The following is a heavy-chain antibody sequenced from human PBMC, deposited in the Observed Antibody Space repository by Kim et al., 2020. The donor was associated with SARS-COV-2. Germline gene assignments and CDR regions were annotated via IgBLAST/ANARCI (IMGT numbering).Heavy chain of an antibody. V-gene: IGHV1-18*01. D-gene: IGHD3-10*01. Sequence: ASVKVSCKASGYTFTSYGISWVRQAPGQGLEWMGWISAYNGNTNYAQKLQGRVTMTTDTSTSTAYMELRSLRSDDTAVYYCARVHFGELLEGWFDPWGQGTLVTVSS. CDR1: GYTFTSYG. CDR3: ARVHFGELLEGWFDP. J-gene: IGHJ5*02. CDR2: ISAYNGNT.